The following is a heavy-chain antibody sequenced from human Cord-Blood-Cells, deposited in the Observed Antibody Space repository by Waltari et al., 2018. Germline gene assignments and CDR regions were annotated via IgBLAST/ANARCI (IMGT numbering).Heavy chain of an antibody. J-gene: IGHJ5*02. CDR3: ARLSGGGYDTWFDP. Sequence: QLVQSGAEVKNPGASLKISCKGFGNRITSYWSGWVGHLPGTGLARMGIIYPGAFDTRYSPACQGSVTISADKSISTAYPQWSSLKASDPAMYYCARLSGGGYDTWFDPWGQGTLATVSS. CDR1: GNRITSYW. V-gene: IGHV5-51*01. D-gene: IGHD5-12*01. CDR2: IYPGAFDT.